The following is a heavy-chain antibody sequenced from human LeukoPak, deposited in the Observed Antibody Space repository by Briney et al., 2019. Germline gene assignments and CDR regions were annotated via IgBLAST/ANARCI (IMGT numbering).Heavy chain of an antibody. V-gene: IGHV1-69*04. Sequence: GASVKVSCKASGGTFSSYAISWVRQAPAQGLEWMGRIIPILGIANYAQKFQGRVTITADKSTSTAYMELSSLRSEDTAVYYCARGIRGSPHQAYYSDYWGQGTLVTVSS. CDR1: GGTFSSYA. D-gene: IGHD1-26*01. CDR2: IIPILGIA. J-gene: IGHJ4*02. CDR3: ARGIRGSPHQAYYSDY.